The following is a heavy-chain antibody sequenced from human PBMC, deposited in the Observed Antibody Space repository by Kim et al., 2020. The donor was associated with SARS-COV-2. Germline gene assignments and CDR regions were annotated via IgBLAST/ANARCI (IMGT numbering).Heavy chain of an antibody. CDR2: INIDGSST. J-gene: IGHJ4*02. CDR3: ARVGHLGADYWGAQLYYFDY. CDR1: GFTFSRSW. Sequence: GGSLRLSCAASGFTFSRSWMHWVRQAPGKGLVWVSRINIDGSSTSYADSVKGRFTISRDNPKNTLYLQMNSLRAEDTAVYYCARVGHLGADYWGAQLYYFDYWGQGTLVTVSS. V-gene: IGHV3-74*01. D-gene: IGHD7-27*01.